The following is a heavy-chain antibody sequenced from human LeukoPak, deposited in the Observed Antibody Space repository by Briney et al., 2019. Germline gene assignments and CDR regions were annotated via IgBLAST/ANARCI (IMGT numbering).Heavy chain of an antibody. D-gene: IGHD4-17*01. J-gene: IGHJ6*02. Sequence: GSLRLSCAASGFTFSSYAMSWVRQAPGKGLEWVSSMSGSGGSTYYADSVKGRFTISRDDSKNTLYLQMNSLRAEDTAVYYCARVRYGELDVWGQGTTVTVSS. CDR2: MSGSGGST. CDR1: GFTFSSYA. CDR3: ARVRYGELDV. V-gene: IGHV3-23*01.